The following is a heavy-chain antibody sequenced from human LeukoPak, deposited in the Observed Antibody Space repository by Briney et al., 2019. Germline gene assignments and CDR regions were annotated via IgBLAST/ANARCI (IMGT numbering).Heavy chain of an antibody. J-gene: IGHJ4*02. V-gene: IGHV4-59*01. D-gene: IGHD3-22*01. Sequence: SETLSLTXTVSGGSISSYYWSSIRQPPGKGLEWIGYIYYSGSTNYNPSLKSRVTISVDTSKNQFSLKLSSVTAADTAVYYCARADVTYYYDSSGYYAGLYFDYWGQGTLVTVSS. CDR1: GGSISSYY. CDR2: IYYSGST. CDR3: ARADVTYYYDSSGYYAGLYFDY.